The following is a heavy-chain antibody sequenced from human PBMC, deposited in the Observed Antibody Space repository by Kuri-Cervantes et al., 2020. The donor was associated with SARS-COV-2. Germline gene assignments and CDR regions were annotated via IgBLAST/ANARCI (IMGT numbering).Heavy chain of an antibody. D-gene: IGHD6-13*01. Sequence: SETLSLTCTVSGGSISSYYWSWIRQPPGKGLEWIGYIYYSGSTNYNPSLKSRVTISVDTSKNQYSLKLSSVTAADTAVYYCARHSWAAAGCDYWGQGTLVTVSS. CDR1: GGSISSYY. V-gene: IGHV4-59*08. J-gene: IGHJ4*02. CDR2: IYYSGST. CDR3: ARHSWAAAGCDY.